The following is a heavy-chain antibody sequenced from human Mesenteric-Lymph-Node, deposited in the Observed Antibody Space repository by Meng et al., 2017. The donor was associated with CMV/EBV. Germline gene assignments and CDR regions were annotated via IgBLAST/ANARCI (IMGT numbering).Heavy chain of an antibody. V-gene: IGHV4-59*12. CDR1: GGSISSYY. J-gene: IGHJ4*02. Sequence: SETLSLTCTVSGGSISSYYWSWIRQPPGKGLEWIGYIYYSGSTNYNPSLKSRVTISVDTSKNQFSLNLNSVTAADTAVYYCAREKDGQSYWGQGTLVTVSS. CDR3: AREKDGQSY. CDR2: IYYSGST.